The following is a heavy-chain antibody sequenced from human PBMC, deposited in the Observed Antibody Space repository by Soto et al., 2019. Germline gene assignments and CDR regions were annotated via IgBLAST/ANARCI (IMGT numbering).Heavy chain of an antibody. Sequence: EVQLLESGGGLVQPGGSRRLSCGASGFTFSDNAMTWVRQAPGKGREWVSSISDDGDSTYYADSVKGRFTISRDNSKNTLFLQMSSLGAEDTAVYYCEQSLSTAVNYGLDVWGQGTSVTVSS. D-gene: IGHD2-2*01. CDR3: EQSLSTAVNYGLDV. CDR2: ISDDGDST. J-gene: IGHJ6*02. CDR1: GFTFSDNA. V-gene: IGHV3-23*01.